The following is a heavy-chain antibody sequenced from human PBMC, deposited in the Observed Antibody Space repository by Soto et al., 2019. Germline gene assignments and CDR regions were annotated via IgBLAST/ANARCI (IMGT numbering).Heavy chain of an antibody. CDR2: IFYRWST. D-gene: IGHD5-18*01. CDR1: GGSISGYS. J-gene: IGHJ4*02. V-gene: IGHV4-59*01. CDR3: ASLVAGYSYGHFDY. Sequence: QVQLQESGPGLVKPSETLSLTCTVSGGSISGYSWSWIRQPPGKGLEWIGYIFYRWSTTYNPSLKRRVTISIDTSKNQFSLKLSSVTAADTAVYYCASLVAGYSYGHFDYWGQGTLVTVSS.